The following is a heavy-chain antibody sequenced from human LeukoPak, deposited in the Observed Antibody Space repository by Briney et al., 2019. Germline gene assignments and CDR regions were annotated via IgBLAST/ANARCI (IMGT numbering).Heavy chain of an antibody. V-gene: IGHV1-18*01. D-gene: IGHD6-6*01. CDR3: ARPYSSSFNYYYYYMDV. Sequence: ASVKVSCKASGYTFNSYGISWVRQAPGQGLEWMGWISAYNGHTNYAQKFQGRVTMTRDTSISTAYMELSRLRSDDTAVYYCARPYSSSFNYYYYYMDVWGKGTTVTVSS. CDR1: GYTFNSYG. J-gene: IGHJ6*03. CDR2: ISAYNGHT.